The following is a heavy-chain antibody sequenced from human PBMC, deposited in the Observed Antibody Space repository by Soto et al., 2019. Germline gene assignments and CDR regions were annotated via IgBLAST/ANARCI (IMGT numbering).Heavy chain of an antibody. CDR2: ISHSGST. CDR3: ARWDSSGWYGSDY. Sequence: QVQLQQWGAGLLKTSETLSLTCAVYGGSFSGYYWIWVRQPPGMGLEWIGEISHSGSTNYNPSLKSRVTISGDASKNQFSLRLSSVTAADTAVYYCARWDSSGWYGSDYWGQGTLVTVSS. J-gene: IGHJ4*02. D-gene: IGHD6-19*01. V-gene: IGHV4-34*01. CDR1: GGSFSGYY.